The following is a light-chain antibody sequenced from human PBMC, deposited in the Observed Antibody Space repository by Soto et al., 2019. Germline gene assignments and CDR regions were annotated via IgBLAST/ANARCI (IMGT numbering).Light chain of an antibody. CDR2: GAS. V-gene: IGKV3D-15*01. CDR1: QSVSNN. CDR3: QQYNNWPIT. J-gene: IGKJ5*01. Sequence: EIVMTQSPATLSVSPGKRATLSCRASQSVSNNLAWDQQKPGQAPRLLIYGASTRATGIPARFSGSGSGTEFTLTISSLQSEDFAVYYCQQYNNWPITFGQGTRLEIK.